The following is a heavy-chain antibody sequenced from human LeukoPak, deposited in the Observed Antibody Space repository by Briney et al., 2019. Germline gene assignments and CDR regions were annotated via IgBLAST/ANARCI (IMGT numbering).Heavy chain of an antibody. Sequence: SETLSLTCTVSGGSISSSSYYWGWIRQPPGKGLEWIGSIYYSGSTYYNPSLKSRVTISVDTSKNQFSLKLSSVTAADTAVYYCARHSPQENYYDSSGYPDYWGQGTLVTVS. CDR2: IYYSGST. J-gene: IGHJ4*02. D-gene: IGHD3-22*01. CDR1: GGSISSSSYY. V-gene: IGHV4-39*01. CDR3: ARHSPQENYYDSSGYPDY.